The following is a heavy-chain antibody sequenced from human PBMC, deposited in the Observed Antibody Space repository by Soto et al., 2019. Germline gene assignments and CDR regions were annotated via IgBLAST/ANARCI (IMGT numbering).Heavy chain of an antibody. Sequence: ASVKVSCKASGYTFTGYYMHWVRQAPGQGLEWMGWINPNSGGTNYAQKFQGRVTMTRDASISTAYMELSRLRSDDTAVYYCARPGYSSSWYGYWGQGTLVTVSS. CDR2: INPNSGGT. CDR3: ARPGYSSSWYGY. J-gene: IGHJ4*02. D-gene: IGHD6-13*01. CDR1: GYTFTGYY. V-gene: IGHV1-2*02.